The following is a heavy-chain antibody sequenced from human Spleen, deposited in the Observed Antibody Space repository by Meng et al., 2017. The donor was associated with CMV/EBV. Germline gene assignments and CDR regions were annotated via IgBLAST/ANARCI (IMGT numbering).Heavy chain of an antibody. CDR1: GFTFSSYA. V-gene: IGHV3-23*01. Sequence: GGSLRLSCAVSGFTFSSYAMNWVRQAPGKGLEWVSGISGSGASTHYADFVKGRFTISRDNSKHTLYLQMSSLRAGDTALYYCARYWLSNDAFDIWGQGTTVTVSS. CDR2: ISGSGAST. J-gene: IGHJ3*02. CDR3: ARYWLSNDAFDI. D-gene: IGHD2-15*01.